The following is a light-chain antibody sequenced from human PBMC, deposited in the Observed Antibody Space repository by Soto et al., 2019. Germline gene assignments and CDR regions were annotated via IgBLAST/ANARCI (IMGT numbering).Light chain of an antibody. CDR2: GAS. CDR1: QSVSSSY. V-gene: IGKV3-20*01. CDR3: QQYGSSQS. J-gene: IGKJ1*01. Sequence: IVLTQSPGTVSLSPGERATLSCRARQSVSSSYLAWYQQKPGQAPRLLIYGASSRATGIPDRFSGSGSGTDFTLTISRLEPEDFAVYYCQQYGSSQSFGQGTKVEIK.